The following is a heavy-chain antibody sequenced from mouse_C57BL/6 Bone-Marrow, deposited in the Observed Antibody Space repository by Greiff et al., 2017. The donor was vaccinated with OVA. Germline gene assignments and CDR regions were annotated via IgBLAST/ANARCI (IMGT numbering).Heavy chain of an antibody. D-gene: IGHD2-4*01. CDR1: GFNIKDYY. CDR2: IDPEDGET. J-gene: IGHJ1*03. CDR3: ARPIMIGGYFDA. Sequence: EVKVVESGAELVKPGASVKLSCTASGFNIKDYYMHWVKQRTEQGLEWIGRIDPEDGETKYAPKFQGKATITADTSSNTAYLQLSSLTSEDTAVYYCARPIMIGGYFDAWGTGTTVTVSS. V-gene: IGHV14-2*01.